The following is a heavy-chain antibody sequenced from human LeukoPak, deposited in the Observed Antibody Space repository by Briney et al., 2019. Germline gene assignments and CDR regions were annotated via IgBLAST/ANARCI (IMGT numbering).Heavy chain of an antibody. CDR1: GSSFSVYW. J-gene: IGHJ4*02. CDR3: ARVKDDNTKFDY. D-gene: IGHD3-9*01. Sequence: GGSLRLFRRRSGSSFSVYWMAWARQAPGEGLEWVVSINQDISRIHYVDSVKGRFTISRDNAKSSLFLQMTSLRGGDTAVYYCARVKDDNTKFDYWSQGTLVTVSS. V-gene: IGHV3-7*01. CDR2: INQDISRI.